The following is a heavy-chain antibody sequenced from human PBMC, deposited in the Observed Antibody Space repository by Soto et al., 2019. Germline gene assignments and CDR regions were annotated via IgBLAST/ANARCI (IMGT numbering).Heavy chain of an antibody. CDR1: DGSISNFY. Sequence: SETLSLTCTVSDGSISNFYWSWIRQPPGKGLEWIGYISSSGNTNYNPSLKSRVSISVDTSKNHFSLNLTSVTAADTAVYYCARAPMVLTRSYFDSWGQGTPVTVSS. CDR3: ARAPMVLTRSYFDS. D-gene: IGHD3-22*01. V-gene: IGHV4-59*01. CDR2: ISSSGNT. J-gene: IGHJ4*02.